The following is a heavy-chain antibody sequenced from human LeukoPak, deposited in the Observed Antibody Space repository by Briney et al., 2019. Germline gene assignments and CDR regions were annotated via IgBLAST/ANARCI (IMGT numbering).Heavy chain of an antibody. Sequence: GGSLRLSCAASGFTFSSHGMSWVRQAPGKGLEWVSTISGSGDNTYYADSVKGRFTISRDNSKNTLYLQMNSLRAEDTAVYYCAAVKTYYYDTSGYYFPLNAFDIWGQGTMVTVSS. CDR3: AAVKTYYYDTSGYYFPLNAFDI. J-gene: IGHJ3*02. CDR2: ISGSGDNT. CDR1: GFTFSSHG. V-gene: IGHV3-23*01. D-gene: IGHD3-22*01.